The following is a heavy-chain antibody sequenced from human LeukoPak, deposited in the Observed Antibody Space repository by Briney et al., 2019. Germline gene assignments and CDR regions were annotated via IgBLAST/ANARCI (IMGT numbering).Heavy chain of an antibody. CDR2: ISSSGSTI. D-gene: IGHD4-17*01. CDR3: ARSYGDYCDY. J-gene: IGHJ4*02. CDR1: GFTFSSYE. V-gene: IGHV3-48*03. Sequence: GGSLRLSCAASGFTFSSYEMNWVRQAPGKGLEWVSYISSSGSTIYYADSVKGRFTISRDNSKNTLYLQMNSLRAEDTAVYYCARSYGDYCDYWGQGTLVTVSS.